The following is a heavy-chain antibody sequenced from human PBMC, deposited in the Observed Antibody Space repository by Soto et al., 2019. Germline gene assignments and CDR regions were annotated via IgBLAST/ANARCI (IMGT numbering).Heavy chain of an antibody. CDR3: AVAYYYYDSSGYPGYGMDV. D-gene: IGHD3-22*01. CDR1: GGTFSSYA. Sequence: SVKVSCKASGGTFSSYAISWVRQAPGQGLEWMGGIIPIFGTANYAQKFQGRVTITADESTSTAYMELSSLRSEDTAVYYCAVAYYYYDSSGYPGYGMDVWGQGTKVTVYS. CDR2: IIPIFGTA. J-gene: IGHJ6*02. V-gene: IGHV1-69*13.